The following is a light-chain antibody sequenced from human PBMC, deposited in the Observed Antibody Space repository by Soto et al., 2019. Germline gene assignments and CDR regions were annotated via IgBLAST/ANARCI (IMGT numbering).Light chain of an antibody. CDR2: GAS. CDR3: QQYGSSPSWT. CDR1: QSVSSSY. Sequence: EIVLTQSPGTLSLSPGERATLSCRASQSVSSSYLAWYQQKPGQAPRLLIYGASSRATGIPDRFSGSVSVTDFTLTISRLEPEDFALYYCQQYGSSPSWTFGQGTKVEIK. J-gene: IGKJ1*01. V-gene: IGKV3-20*01.